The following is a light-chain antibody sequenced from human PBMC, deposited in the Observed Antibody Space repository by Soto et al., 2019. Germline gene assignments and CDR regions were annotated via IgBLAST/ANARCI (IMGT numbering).Light chain of an antibody. J-gene: IGLJ1*01. CDR2: ANT. CDR1: SSNIGSGYD. V-gene: IGLV1-40*01. CDR3: QSYDSSLSGFYV. Sequence: QSVLTQPPSVSGAPGQRVTISCTGSSSNIGSGYDVHWYQQVPGTAPKLLIYANTNRSSGVPDRFSGSKSGTSASLAITGLQAEDEADYYCQSYDSSLSGFYVFGTGTKVTVL.